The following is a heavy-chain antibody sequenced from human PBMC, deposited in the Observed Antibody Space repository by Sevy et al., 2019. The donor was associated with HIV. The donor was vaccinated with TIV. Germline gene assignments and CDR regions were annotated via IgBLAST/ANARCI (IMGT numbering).Heavy chain of an antibody. CDR2: MNEDGSVT. D-gene: IGHD3-16*01. CDR3: VKDFGGATDY. V-gene: IGHV3-74*01. Sequence: GGSLRLSCAGSEFSITSYWMHWVRQAPGKGLVWVSRMNEDGSVTNHADSVRGRFTISRDNAKNTLYLQMNSLRVEDTGVYYCVKDFGGATDYWGQGTLVTVSS. J-gene: IGHJ4*02. CDR1: EFSITSYW.